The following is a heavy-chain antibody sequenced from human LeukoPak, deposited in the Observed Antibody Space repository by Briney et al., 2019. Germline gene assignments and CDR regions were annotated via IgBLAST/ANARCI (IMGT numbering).Heavy chain of an antibody. CDR2: IYTSGNT. CDR3: ARFLEMTSFDI. J-gene: IGHJ3*02. D-gene: IGHD5-24*01. Sequence: PSETLSLTCTVAGGSFTSYYWSWIRQPPGKGLEWIGYIYTSGNTNYNPSLKSRVTISVDTSKNQFSRKLSSVTAADTAVYYCARFLEMTSFDIWGQGTMVTVSS. CDR1: GGSFTSYY. V-gene: IGHV4-4*09.